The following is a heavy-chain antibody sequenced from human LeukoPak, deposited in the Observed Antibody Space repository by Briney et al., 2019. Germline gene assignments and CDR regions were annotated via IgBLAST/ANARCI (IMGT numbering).Heavy chain of an antibody. Sequence: PSETLSLTCTVSGDSLSGSSHYWGWVRQPPGKGLEWIGKIYYSGVTYYNPSLKSRVTLSVDTSKSQFSLQLSSVSAADTAVYFCVRHLERGVRGPLGYRGQGTLVTVSS. J-gene: IGHJ4*02. CDR3: VRHLERGVRGPLGY. V-gene: IGHV4-39*01. D-gene: IGHD3-10*02. CDR1: GDSLSGSSHY. CDR2: IYYSGVT.